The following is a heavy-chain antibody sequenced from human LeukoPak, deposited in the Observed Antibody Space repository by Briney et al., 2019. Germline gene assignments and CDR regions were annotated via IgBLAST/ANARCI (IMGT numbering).Heavy chain of an antibody. J-gene: IGHJ4*02. V-gene: IGHV3-53*01. CDR3: ARLGWSYYFDY. Sequence: GGSLRLSYAASGFIVSSNYMSWVRQAPGKGLEWVSVIYSGDSTYYGDSVKGRFTISRDNSKNTLYLQMNSLTAEDTAVYYCARLGWSYYFDYWGRGILVTVSS. D-gene: IGHD2-15*01. CDR1: GFIVSSNY. CDR2: IYSGDST.